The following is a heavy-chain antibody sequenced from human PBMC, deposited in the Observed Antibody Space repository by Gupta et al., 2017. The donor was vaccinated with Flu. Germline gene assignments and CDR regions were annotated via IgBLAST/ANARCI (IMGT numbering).Heavy chain of an antibody. D-gene: IGHD2-2*01. Sequence: FSSIALNWAAQAPVKGLECVSAISGVGNDTYYADSVKGRFTISRDKAKNTLYLQMNSLRAEDTALYYCATDASGSSATHRHWGQGTLVTVSS. J-gene: IGHJ4*02. CDR1: FSSIA. CDR3: ATDASGSSATHRH. V-gene: IGHV3-23*01. CDR2: ISGVGNDT.